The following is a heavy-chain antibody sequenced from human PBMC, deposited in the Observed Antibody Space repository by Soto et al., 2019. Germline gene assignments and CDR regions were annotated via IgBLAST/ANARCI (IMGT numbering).Heavy chain of an antibody. CDR1: GGSISSSSYY. CDR3: ARPLGKDGTDFDY. CDR2: IYYSGST. D-gene: IGHD3-10*01. J-gene: IGHJ4*02. V-gene: IGHV4-39*01. Sequence: QLQLQESGPGLVKPSETLSLTCTVSGGSISSSSYYWGWVRQPPGKGLEWFGGIYYSGSTFYNPSLKSRVHLSVDTSKNQFSLKLSSVTAADTAVYYCARPLGKDGTDFDYWGQGTLVTVSS.